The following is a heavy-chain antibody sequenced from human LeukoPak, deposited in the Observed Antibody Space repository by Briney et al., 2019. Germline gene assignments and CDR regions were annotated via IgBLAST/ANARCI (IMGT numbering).Heavy chain of an antibody. Sequence: SETLSLTCTVSGYSISSGYYWGWIRQPPGKGLEWIGSIYHSGSTYYNPSLKSRVTISVDTSKNQFSLKLSSVTAADTAVYYCARVDIWNDGRIDYWGQGTLVTVSS. CDR3: ARVDIWNDGRIDY. D-gene: IGHD1-20*01. J-gene: IGHJ4*02. CDR2: IYHSGST. V-gene: IGHV4-38-2*02. CDR1: GYSISSGYY.